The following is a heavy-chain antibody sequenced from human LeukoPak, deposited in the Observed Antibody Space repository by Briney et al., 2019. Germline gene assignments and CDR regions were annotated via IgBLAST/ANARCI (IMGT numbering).Heavy chain of an antibody. V-gene: IGHV3-74*01. D-gene: IGHD5-18*01. CDR2: IKNDGRTT. J-gene: IGHJ4*02. CDR3: ATGHSYGYEF. Sequence: GSLRLSCAASGLTFSNFWMHWVRQAPGKGLVWVSLIKNDGRTTIYADSVKGRFTISRDNGKNTVYLQMNSLRTEDTAVYYCATGHSYGYEFWGQGTLVTVSS. CDR1: GLTFSNFW.